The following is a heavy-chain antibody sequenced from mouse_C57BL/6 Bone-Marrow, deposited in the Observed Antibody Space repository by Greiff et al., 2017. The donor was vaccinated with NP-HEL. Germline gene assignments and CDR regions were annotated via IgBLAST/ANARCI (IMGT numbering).Heavy chain of an antibody. CDR3: TRFFIDGGFAY. CDR1: GYTFTDYE. D-gene: IGHD1-1*01. CDR2: IDPETGGT. Sequence: QVQLKQSGAELVRPGASVTLSCKASGYTFTDYEMHWVKQTPVHGLEWIGAIDPETGGTAYNQKFKGKAILTADKSSSTAYMELRSLTSEDSAVYYCTRFFIDGGFAYWGQGTLVTVSA. V-gene: IGHV1-15*01. J-gene: IGHJ3*01.